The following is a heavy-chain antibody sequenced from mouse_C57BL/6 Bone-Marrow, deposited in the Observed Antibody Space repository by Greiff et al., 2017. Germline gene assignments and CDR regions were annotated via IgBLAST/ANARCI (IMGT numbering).Heavy chain of an antibody. CDR2: ISSGGDYI. Sequence: EVQVVESGEGLVKPGGSLKLSCAASGFTFSSYAMSWVRQTPEKRLEWVAYISSGGDYIYYADPVKGRFTISRDNARNTLYLQMSNLKSEDTARYYCTRDPAVVDMDDWGQGTSVTVSS. V-gene: IGHV5-9-1*02. CDR3: TRDPAVVDMDD. D-gene: IGHD1-1*01. CDR1: GFTFSSYA. J-gene: IGHJ4*01.